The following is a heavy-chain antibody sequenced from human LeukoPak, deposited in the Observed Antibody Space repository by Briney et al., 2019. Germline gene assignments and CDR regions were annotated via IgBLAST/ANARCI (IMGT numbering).Heavy chain of an antibody. CDR3: AGNRDAYFLNAFDI. D-gene: IGHD5-24*01. J-gene: IGHJ3*02. CDR1: GGSVSSGTYY. CDR2: IFPGGNT. Sequence: SQTLSLTYTVSGGSVSSGTYYWNRMRQPGGKGLEWIGRIFPGGNTYFNPSLKSRVAISVDSSKNQFSLTLSSVTAADTAVYYCAGNRDAYFLNAFDIWGQGTMVTVSS. V-gene: IGHV4-61*02.